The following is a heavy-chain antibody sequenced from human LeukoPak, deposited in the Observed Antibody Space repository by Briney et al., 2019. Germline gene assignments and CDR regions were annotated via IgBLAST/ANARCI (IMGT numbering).Heavy chain of an antibody. Sequence: SETLSLTCTVSSASISSHYWDWIRQPAGKGLEWIGRVFSSGTTYYNPSLKSRVTMSIDTAKKQFSLRVKSVTAADTAVYYCALLRYFDWLAYYFDYWGQGTLVTVSS. D-gene: IGHD3-9*01. CDR2: VFSSGTT. V-gene: IGHV4-4*07. CDR3: ALLRYFDWLAYYFDY. CDR1: SASISSHY. J-gene: IGHJ4*02.